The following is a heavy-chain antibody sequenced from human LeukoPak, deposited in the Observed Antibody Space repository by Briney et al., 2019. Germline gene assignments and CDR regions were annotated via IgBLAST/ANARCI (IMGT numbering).Heavy chain of an antibody. J-gene: IGHJ4*02. CDR2: ISGDGGST. V-gene: IGHV3-43*02. Sequence: GGSLRLSCAASGFTFSSYGMNWVRQAPGKGLEWVSLISGDGGSTYYADSVKGRFTISRDNSKNSLYLQMSSLRTEDTALYYCAKDMWRFGELDYDYWGQGTLVTVSS. CDR3: AKDMWRFGELDYDY. CDR1: GFTFSSYG. D-gene: IGHD3-10*01.